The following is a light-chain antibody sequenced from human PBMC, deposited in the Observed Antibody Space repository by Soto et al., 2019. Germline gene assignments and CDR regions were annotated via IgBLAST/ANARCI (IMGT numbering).Light chain of an antibody. V-gene: IGKV1D-13*01. CDR3: QQFNNYPPT. Sequence: AIQLTQSPSSLSASVGDRVTITCRASQSSSSALAWYQQKPGKAPKLLIYDASSLESGVPSRFSGSGSGTDFHLTISSLQPEDFATYYCQQFNNYPPTFGQGTKVEIK. CDR2: DAS. J-gene: IGKJ1*01. CDR1: QSSSSA.